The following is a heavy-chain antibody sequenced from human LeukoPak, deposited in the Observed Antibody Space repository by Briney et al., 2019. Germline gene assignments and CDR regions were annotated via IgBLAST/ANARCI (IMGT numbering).Heavy chain of an antibody. CDR2: MKVDGSDI. CDR3: AKDIDYGSGSYYNEVHAFDI. Sequence: GGSLRLSCAASGFTFTNDFMTWVRQAPGKGLEWVANMKVDGSDIHYVDSVKGRFTISRDNAKNSLYLQMNSLRAEDTALYYCAKDIDYGSGSYYNEVHAFDIWGQGTMVTVSS. CDR1: GFTFTNDF. V-gene: IGHV3-7*03. D-gene: IGHD3-10*01. J-gene: IGHJ3*02.